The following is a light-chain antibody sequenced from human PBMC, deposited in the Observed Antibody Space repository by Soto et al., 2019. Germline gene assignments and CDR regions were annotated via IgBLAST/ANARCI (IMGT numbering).Light chain of an antibody. CDR2: AAS. J-gene: IGKJ2*01. Sequence: DIQMTQSPSSLSASVGDRVTITCRASQTVATSLSWYQQKPGKAPKLLIYAASTLQSGVPSRFSGSGSATGFTLTINRLQPEDFGSYHRQQRWPSPFTFGQGTKLEIK. CDR3: QQRWPSPFT. CDR1: QTVATS. V-gene: IGKV1-39*01.